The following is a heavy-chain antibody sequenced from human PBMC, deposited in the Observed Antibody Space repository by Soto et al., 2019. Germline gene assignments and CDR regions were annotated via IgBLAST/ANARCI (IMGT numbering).Heavy chain of an antibody. D-gene: IGHD2-8*01. Sequence: GGSLRLSCAASGFTFSSYAMSWVRQAPGKGLEWVSAISGSGGSTYYADSVKGRFTISRDNSKNTLYLQMNSLRAEDTAVYYCAKDGTYCMGDHECYFDYWGQGTLVTVSS. CDR1: GFTFSSYA. J-gene: IGHJ4*02. CDR2: ISGSGGST. V-gene: IGHV3-23*01. CDR3: AKDGTYCMGDHECYFDY.